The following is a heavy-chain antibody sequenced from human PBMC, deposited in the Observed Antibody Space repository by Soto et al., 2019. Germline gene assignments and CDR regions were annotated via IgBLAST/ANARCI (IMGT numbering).Heavy chain of an antibody. Sequence: QVQLQQWGAGLLKPSETLSLTCAVYGGSFSGYYWSWIRQPPGKGLEWIGEINHSGSTNYNPSLKSRVTISVDTSKNQFSLKLSSVTAADTAVYYCARGVPTTVTTSYYYYYMDVWGKGTTVTVSS. V-gene: IGHV4-34*01. D-gene: IGHD4-17*01. J-gene: IGHJ6*03. CDR3: ARGVPTTVTTSYYYYYMDV. CDR2: INHSGST. CDR1: GGSFSGYY.